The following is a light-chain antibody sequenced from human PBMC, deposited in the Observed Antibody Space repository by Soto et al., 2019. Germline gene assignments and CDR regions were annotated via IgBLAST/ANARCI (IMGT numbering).Light chain of an antibody. CDR3: SSYTSSSTRV. J-gene: IGLJ2*01. Sequence: QSALTQPASVSGSPGQSITISCTGTSSDVGGYNYVSWYQQQPGKAPKLMIYDVSNRPSGVSNRFSGSKSGNTASLTISGLQAEDEADYYCSSYTSSSTRVFGGGTKDTVL. V-gene: IGLV2-14*01. CDR2: DVS. CDR1: SSDVGGYNY.